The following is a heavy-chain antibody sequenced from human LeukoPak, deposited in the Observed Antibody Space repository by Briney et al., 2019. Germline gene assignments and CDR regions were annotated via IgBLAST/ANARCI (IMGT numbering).Heavy chain of an antibody. CDR3: AREAVGDFWSGYHFDY. CDR2: IKQDGSEK. CDR1: GFTFSSYW. V-gene: IGHV3-7*01. Sequence: GGSLRLSRAASGFTFSSYWMIWVRQAPGKGLEWVANIKQDGSEKYYVDSVKGRFTISRDNAKNSLYLQMNSLRAEDTAVYYCAREAVGDFWSGYHFDYWGQGTLVTVSS. J-gene: IGHJ4*02. D-gene: IGHD3-3*01.